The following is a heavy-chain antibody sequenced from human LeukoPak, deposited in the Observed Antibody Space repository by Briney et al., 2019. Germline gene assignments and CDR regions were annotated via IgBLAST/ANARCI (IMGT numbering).Heavy chain of an antibody. Sequence: GGSLRLSCAASGFTVSSNYMSWVRQAPGKGLEWVSIITGSGLTTYYAESVKGRFTISRDNSKNTLYLQMPSLRAEDTAIYYCAKVEASDVWSSCDSWGQGTLVTVSS. CDR3: AKVEASDVWSSCDS. J-gene: IGHJ5*01. CDR1: GFTVSSNY. D-gene: IGHD3-3*01. CDR2: ITGSGLTT. V-gene: IGHV3-23*01.